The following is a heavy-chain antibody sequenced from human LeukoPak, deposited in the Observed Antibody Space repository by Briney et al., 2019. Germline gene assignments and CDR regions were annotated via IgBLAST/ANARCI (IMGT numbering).Heavy chain of an antibody. J-gene: IGHJ4*02. CDR3: AKDLEYSSSSPPFDY. V-gene: IGHV3-48*01. CDR1: GFSFNNYN. CDR2: ISGSSSVR. D-gene: IGHD6-6*01. Sequence: HPGGSLRLSCAASGFSFNNYNMNWVRQAPGKGLEGVSYISGSSSVRYYADSVKGRFTISRDNAENSLFLQMNSLRAEDTAVYYCAKDLEYSSSSPPFDYWGQGTLVTVSS.